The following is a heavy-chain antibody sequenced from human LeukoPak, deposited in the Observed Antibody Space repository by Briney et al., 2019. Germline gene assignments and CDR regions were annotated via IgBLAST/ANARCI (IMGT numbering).Heavy chain of an antibody. D-gene: IGHD3-22*01. V-gene: IGHV3-23*01. J-gene: IGHJ4*02. Sequence: GGSLRLSCVASGFSFSDYAMSWVRQAPGKGLEWVSAISGGGDIAYYADSVKGRFTISRDSSKNTLYLQMSSLRAEDTAVYYCPRKYDSSGYYDHWGQGILVSVSS. CDR2: ISGGGDIA. CDR3: PRKYDSSGYYDH. CDR1: GFSFSDYA.